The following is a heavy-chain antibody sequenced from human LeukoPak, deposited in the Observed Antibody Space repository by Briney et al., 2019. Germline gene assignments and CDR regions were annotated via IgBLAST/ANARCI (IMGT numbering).Heavy chain of an antibody. Sequence: GRSLRLSCAASGFTFDDYAMHWVRQAPGKGLEWVSGISWNSGSIGYADSVKGRFTISRDNAKSSLYLQMNSLRAEDTALYYCAKFSPLLDYWGQGTLVTVSS. J-gene: IGHJ4*02. V-gene: IGHV3-9*01. CDR1: GFTFDDYA. CDR3: AKFSPLLDY. CDR2: ISWNSGSI.